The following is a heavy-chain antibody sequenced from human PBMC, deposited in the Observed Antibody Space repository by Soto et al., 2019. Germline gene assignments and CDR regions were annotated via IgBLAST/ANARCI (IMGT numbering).Heavy chain of an antibody. CDR1: GGSISDGGFY. CDR3: ARLVGMVVVVNQLPSQFDT. D-gene: IGHD3-22*01. Sequence: SETLSLTCSVSGGSISDGGFYWSWIRQHPGKGLEWIGYIYYRGITYYNPSLKSRVAISVDTSKNQFSLRLNSVTAADTAVYYCARLVGMVVVVNQLPSQFDTWGQGTLVTVSS. J-gene: IGHJ4*02. V-gene: IGHV4-31*03. CDR2: IYYRGIT.